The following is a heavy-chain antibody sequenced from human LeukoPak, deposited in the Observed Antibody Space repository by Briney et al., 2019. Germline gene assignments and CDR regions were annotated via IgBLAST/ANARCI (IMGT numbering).Heavy chain of an antibody. CDR3: VRHCSTTSCYLYDF. V-gene: IGHV4-39*01. CDR1: GGTIRSTSYY. CDR2: IYYTGSV. Sequence: WETLSLTCTVSGGTIRSTSYYWGWIRQPPGKGPEWIGSIYYTGSVYYNPSLKSRVTISVDTSRNDFSLKLSSATAADAAVYYCVRHCSTTSCYLYDFWGQGTLVTVSS. J-gene: IGHJ4*02. D-gene: IGHD2-2*01.